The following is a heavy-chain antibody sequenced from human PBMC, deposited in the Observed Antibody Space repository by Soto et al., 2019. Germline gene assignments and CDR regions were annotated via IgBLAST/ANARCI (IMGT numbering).Heavy chain of an antibody. CDR3: ARGKSYYGSGKGIYDYYSLDV. V-gene: IGHV1-69*17. D-gene: IGHD3-10*01. CDR1: EDTFSSYA. CDR2: VIPVFGLA. Sequence: QVELVQSGAEVKKPGSSVKVSCQASEDTFSSYAISWVRQAPGQGLEWMGGVIPVFGLATYAQKVQGRVTITADKSTNTAYMEVSSLRSEDTAVYYCARGKSYYGSGKGIYDYYSLDVWGQGTTVTVSS. J-gene: IGHJ6*02.